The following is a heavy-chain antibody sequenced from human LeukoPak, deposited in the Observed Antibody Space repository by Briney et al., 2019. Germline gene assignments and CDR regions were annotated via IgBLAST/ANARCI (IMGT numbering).Heavy chain of an antibody. CDR3: TRAPRGDTLTDFEY. D-gene: IGHD3-9*01. CDR1: GFTFDDYA. V-gene: IGHV3-9*01. J-gene: IGHJ4*02. Sequence: GGSLRLSCVASGFTFDDYAMHWVRQAPGKGLEWVSGISWNSGSIGYADSVKGRLTISRDNAKNSLYLQMNSLRAEDTALYYCTRAPRGDTLTDFEYWGQGTLVTVSS. CDR2: ISWNSGSI.